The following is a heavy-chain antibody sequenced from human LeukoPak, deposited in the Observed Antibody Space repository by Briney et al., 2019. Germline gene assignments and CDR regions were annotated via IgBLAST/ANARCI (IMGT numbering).Heavy chain of an antibody. V-gene: IGHV3-30*03. J-gene: IGHJ4*02. Sequence: GGSPRLSCAASGFTFTNFGMHWVRQAPGKGLEWVALVSYDGSIEYYADYVKGRFTISRDNANNTLYLQMNSLKTEDTAVYYCTSDSSSSGSRGYWGQGTLVTVSS. CDR3: TSDSSSSGSRGY. D-gene: IGHD6-19*01. CDR2: VSYDGSIE. CDR1: GFTFTNFG.